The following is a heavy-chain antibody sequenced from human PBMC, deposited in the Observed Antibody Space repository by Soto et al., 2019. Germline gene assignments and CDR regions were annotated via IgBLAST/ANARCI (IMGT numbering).Heavy chain of an antibody. D-gene: IGHD3-22*01. CDR2: IKSKADGETA. CDR3: AAERAYFRDSIGYLSIDF. Sequence: PGGSLRLSCAASGFSFSDAWMNWVRQAPGKGLEWVGRIKSKADGETADYATFVKGRFTISRDDSKNALFLQMNSLKAEDTAVYYCAAERAYFRDSIGYLSIDFWGQGTQVTVAS. CDR1: GFSFSDAW. J-gene: IGHJ4*02. V-gene: IGHV3-15*07.